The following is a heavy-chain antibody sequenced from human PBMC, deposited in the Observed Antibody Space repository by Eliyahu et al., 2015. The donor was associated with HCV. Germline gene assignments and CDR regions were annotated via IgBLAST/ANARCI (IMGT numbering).Heavy chain of an antibody. V-gene: IGHV4-4*07. D-gene: IGHD4-17*01. J-gene: IGHJ6*02. CDR2: IYTSGST. CDR3: ARDGDYVWGEKDYYYGMDV. Sequence: QVQLQESGPGLVKPSETLSLTCTVSGGSISSYYWSWIRQPAGKGLEWIGRIYTSGSTNYNPSLKSRVTMSVDTSKNQFSLKLSSVTAADTAVYYCARDGDYVWGEKDYYYGMDVWGQGTTVTVSS. CDR1: GGSISSYY.